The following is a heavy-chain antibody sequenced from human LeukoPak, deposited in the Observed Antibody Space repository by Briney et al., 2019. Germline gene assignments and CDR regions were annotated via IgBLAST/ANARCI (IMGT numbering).Heavy chain of an antibody. CDR1: GYTFSSYA. J-gene: IGHJ6*03. D-gene: IGHD3-9*01. CDR3: ARGADWQVLEYYYYYMDV. Sequence: GASVKVSCKASGYTFSSYAISWVRQAPGHGLEWMGGIIPMFGTRNYAQKFQGRVAISVDISTTTAYMELSSLRSEDTGVYYCARGADWQVLEYYYYYMDVWGKGTTVTVSS. CDR2: IIPMFGTR. V-gene: IGHV1-69*06.